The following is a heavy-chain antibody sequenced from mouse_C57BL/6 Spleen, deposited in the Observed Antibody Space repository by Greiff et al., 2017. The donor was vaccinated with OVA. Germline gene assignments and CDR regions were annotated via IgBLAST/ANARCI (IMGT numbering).Heavy chain of an antibody. D-gene: IGHD3-3*01. CDR1: GFNIKDDY. V-gene: IGHV14-4*01. CDR2: IDPENGDT. J-gene: IGHJ2*01. Sequence: EVKLQESGAELVRPGASVKLSCTASGFNIKDDYMHWVKQRPEQGLEWIGWIDPENGDTEYASKFQGKATITADTSSNTAYLQLSSLTSEDTAVYYCTSRGRGDYWGQGTTLTVSS. CDR3: TSRGRGDY.